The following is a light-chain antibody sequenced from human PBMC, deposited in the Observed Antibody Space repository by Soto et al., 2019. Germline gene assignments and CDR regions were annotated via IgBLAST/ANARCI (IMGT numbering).Light chain of an antibody. CDR2: AVT. J-gene: IGLJ2*01. Sequence: QSALTQPASVSGSPGQSIAISCTGTSSDVGGYNYVSWYQQHPGKAPKLVIYAVTNRPSGVSDRFSGSKSGNTASLTISGPQAEDEADYYCTSYADSSPVVFGGGTKLTVL. CDR1: SSDVGGYNY. V-gene: IGLV2-14*01. CDR3: TSYADSSPVV.